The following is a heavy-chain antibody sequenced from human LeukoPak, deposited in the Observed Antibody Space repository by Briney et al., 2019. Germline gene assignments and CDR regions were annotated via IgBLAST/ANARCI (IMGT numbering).Heavy chain of an antibody. Sequence: SETLSLTCTVSGGSISSSSYYWGWIRQPPGKGLEWIGSIYYSGSTYHNPSLKSRVTISVDTSKNQFSLKLSSVTAADTAVYYCARHRTTVTTSVSHFDYWGQGTLVTVSS. CDR1: GGSISSSSYY. J-gene: IGHJ4*02. CDR3: ARHRTTVTTSVSHFDY. V-gene: IGHV4-39*01. D-gene: IGHD4-17*01. CDR2: IYYSGST.